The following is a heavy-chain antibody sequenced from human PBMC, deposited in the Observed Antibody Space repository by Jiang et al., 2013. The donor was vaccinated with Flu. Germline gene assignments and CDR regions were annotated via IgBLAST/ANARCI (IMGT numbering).Heavy chain of an antibody. CDR3: ANDVDGDYGTWFDF. CDR1: GFNFRTYA. V-gene: IGHV3-23*01. Sequence: PGGSLTLSCAASGFNFRTYAMSWVRQAPGKGLEWVSAISGAGDNRYYADSVRGRFTIVRDNFRNSLQLYMDSLRAEDTAVYYCANDVDGDYGTWFDFWGPGTLVTVSS. CDR2: ISGAGDNR. J-gene: IGHJ4*02. D-gene: IGHD4-17*01.